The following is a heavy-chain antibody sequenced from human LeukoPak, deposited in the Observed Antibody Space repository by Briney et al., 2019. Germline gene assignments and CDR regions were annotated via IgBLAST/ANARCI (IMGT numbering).Heavy chain of an antibody. CDR2: ISSGSEK. CDR1: GGPFSGYF. V-gene: IGHV3-30*03. Sequence: PSETLSLTCAVSGGPFSGYFWSWIRQSSGKGLEWVALISSGSEKYYADSVKGRFTISRDNSKNMLYLQMNSLRADDTAVYYCARDLELSAVYYFDSWGQGTLVIVSS. CDR3: ARDLELSAVYYFDS. J-gene: IGHJ4*02. D-gene: IGHD3-3*01.